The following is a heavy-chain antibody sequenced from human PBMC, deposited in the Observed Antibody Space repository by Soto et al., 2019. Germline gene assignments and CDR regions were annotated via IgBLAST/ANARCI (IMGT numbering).Heavy chain of an antibody. J-gene: IGHJ3*02. CDR3: ASLLGAGGTPHAFDI. CDR2: ISAYNGNT. Sequence: DSVKVSCKASGYTFTSYGISWVRQAPGQGLEWMGWISAYNGNTNYAQKLQGRVTMTTDTSTSTAYMEPRSLRSDDTAVYYCASLLGAGGTPHAFDIPPQGPIVTVS. CDR1: GYTFTSYG. V-gene: IGHV1-18*01. D-gene: IGHD6-13*01.